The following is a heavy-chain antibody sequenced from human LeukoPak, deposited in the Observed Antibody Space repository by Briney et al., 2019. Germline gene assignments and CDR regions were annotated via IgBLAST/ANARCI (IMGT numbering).Heavy chain of an antibody. CDR3: GRVKEASAFDI. D-gene: IGHD5-12*01. J-gene: IGHJ3*02. CDR1: GFNVSSKY. CDR2: ISSSGSTI. V-gene: IGHV3-48*04. Sequence: PGGSLRLSCTASGFNVSSKYMNWVRQAPGKGLEWVSYISSSGSTIYYADSVKGRFTISRDNAKNSLYLQMNSLRAEDTAVYYCGRVKEASAFDIWGQGTMVTVSS.